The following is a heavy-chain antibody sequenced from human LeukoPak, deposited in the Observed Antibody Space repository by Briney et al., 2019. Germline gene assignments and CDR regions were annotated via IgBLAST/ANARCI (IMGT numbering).Heavy chain of an antibody. CDR2: IRYDGSNK. J-gene: IGHJ4*02. CDR3: AALDYVRGLNASY. D-gene: IGHD3-16*01. Sequence: GGSLRLSCAASGFTFSSYGMHWVRQAPGKGLEWVAFIRYDGSNKYYADSVKGRFTISRDNSKNTLYLQMNSLRAEDTAVYYCAALDYVRGLNASYWGQGTLVTVSS. V-gene: IGHV3-30*02. CDR1: GFTFSSYG.